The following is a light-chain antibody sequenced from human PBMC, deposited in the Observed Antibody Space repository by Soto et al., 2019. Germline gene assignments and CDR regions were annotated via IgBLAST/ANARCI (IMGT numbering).Light chain of an antibody. Sequence: DIVMTQSPDSLAVSLGERATINCKSSQSVLYSSNNKNYLAWYQQKPGQPPKLLIYWASTRESGVPDRFSGSGSGTDFTLTISSLQAEDVAVYYCQQYYSTPPRITFGQGTRLEIK. CDR2: WAS. CDR3: QQYYSTPPRIT. J-gene: IGKJ5*01. V-gene: IGKV4-1*01. CDR1: QSVLYSSNNKNY.